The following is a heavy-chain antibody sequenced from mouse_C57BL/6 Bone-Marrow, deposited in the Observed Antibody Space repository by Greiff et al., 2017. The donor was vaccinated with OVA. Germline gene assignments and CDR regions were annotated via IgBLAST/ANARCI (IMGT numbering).Heavy chain of an antibody. V-gene: IGHV1-69*01. CDR3: ARLDYGPFCV. D-gene: IGHD1-1*01. J-gene: IGHJ1*03. CDR2: IDPSDSYT. Sequence: VQLQQPGAELVMPGASVKLSCKASGYTFTSYWMHWVKQRPGQGLEWIGEIDPSDSYTNYNQKFKGKSTLTVDKSSSTAYMQLSSLTSEDSAVYYCARLDYGPFCVWGTGTTVTVSS. CDR1: GYTFTSYW.